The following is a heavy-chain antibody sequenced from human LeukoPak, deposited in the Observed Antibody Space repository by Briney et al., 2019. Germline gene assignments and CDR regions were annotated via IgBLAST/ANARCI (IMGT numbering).Heavy chain of an antibody. D-gene: IGHD2-2*01. CDR1: GYTFTGYY. CDR2: INPNSGGT. CDR3: ARVVVVPAAIEPLGY. Sequence: ASVKVSCKASGYTFTGYYMHWVRQAPGQGLEWMGWINPNSGGTNYAQKFRGRVTMTRDTSISTAYMELSRLRSDDTAVYYCARVVVVPAAIEPLGYWGQGTLVTVSS. J-gene: IGHJ4*02. V-gene: IGHV1-2*02.